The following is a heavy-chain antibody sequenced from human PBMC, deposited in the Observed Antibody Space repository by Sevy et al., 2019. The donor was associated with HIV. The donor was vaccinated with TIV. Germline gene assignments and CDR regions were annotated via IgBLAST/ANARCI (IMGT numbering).Heavy chain of an antibody. D-gene: IGHD3-22*01. CDR3: ARPPWTYXSSAXXXDX. Sequence: GGSLRLSXAASXXXFSSYAMHWXXXAPGKGLEWVAVISYDGSNKYYADSVKGRFTISRDNSKNTLYLQMNSLRAEDTAVYYCARPPWTYXSSAXXXDXXXQGTLVXVSS. CDR2: ISYDGSNK. V-gene: IGHV3-30-3*01. CDR1: XXXFSSYA. J-gene: IGHJ4*02.